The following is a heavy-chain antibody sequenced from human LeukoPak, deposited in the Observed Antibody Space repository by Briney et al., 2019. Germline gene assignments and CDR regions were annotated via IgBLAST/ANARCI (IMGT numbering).Heavy chain of an antibody. J-gene: IGHJ5*02. D-gene: IGHD2-21*01. CDR3: AGTCGGRPSP. CDR1: GYSISSGFY. CDR2: FHHSGST. Sequence: SETLSLTCSVSGYSISSGFYWDWIRQPPGKGLEWIGSFHHSGSTPYNPSLKSRVTISVDTSKNQFSLKLSSVTAADTAVYYCAGTCGGRPSPWGQGTLVTVSS. V-gene: IGHV4-38-2*02.